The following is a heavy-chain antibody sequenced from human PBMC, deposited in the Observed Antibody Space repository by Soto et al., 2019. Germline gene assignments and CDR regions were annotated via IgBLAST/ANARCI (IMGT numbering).Heavy chain of an antibody. D-gene: IGHD3-22*01. CDR2: ISAYNGNT. J-gene: IGHJ4*02. CDR3: ARNTYYDRSLDY. CDR1: GYTFTSYG. Sequence: ASVKVSCKATGYTFTSYGISWVRQAPGQGLEWMGWISAYNGNTNYAQKLQGRVTMTTDTSTSTAYMELRSLRSDDTAVYYCARNTYYDRSLDYWGQGTLVTVSS. V-gene: IGHV1-18*01.